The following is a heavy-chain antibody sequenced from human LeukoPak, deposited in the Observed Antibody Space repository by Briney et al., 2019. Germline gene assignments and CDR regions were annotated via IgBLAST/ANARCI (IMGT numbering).Heavy chain of an antibody. V-gene: IGHV1-2*02. CDR3: ARLMAPVGKRSTPFNY. J-gene: IGHJ4*02. CDR2: MNPNSGDT. CDR1: GYTFTGYY. Sequence: ASVKVSCKASGYTFTGYYMHWVRQAPGQGLEWMGWMNPNSGDTNHAQKFQGRVAMTRDTSISTAYMELSSLRSDDTAIYYCARLMAPVGKRSTPFNYWGQGTLVTVSS. D-gene: IGHD1-1*01.